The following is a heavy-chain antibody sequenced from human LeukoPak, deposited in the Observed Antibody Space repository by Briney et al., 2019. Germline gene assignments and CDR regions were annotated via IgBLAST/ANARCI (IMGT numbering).Heavy chain of an antibody. CDR3: ARRGCSSTSCYMSDYYYYYMDV. J-gene: IGHJ6*03. CDR2: IIPIFGTA. D-gene: IGHD2-2*02. V-gene: IGHV1-69*13. CDR1: GGTSSSYA. Sequence: SVKVSCKASGGTSSSYAISWVRQAPGQGLEWMGGIIPIFGTANYAQKFQGRVTITADESTSTAYMELSSLRSEDTAVYYCARRGCSSTSCYMSDYYYYYMDVWGKGTTVTVSS.